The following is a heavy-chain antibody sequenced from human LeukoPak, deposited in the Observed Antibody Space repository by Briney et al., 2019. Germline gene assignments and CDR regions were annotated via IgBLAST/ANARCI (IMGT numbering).Heavy chain of an antibody. V-gene: IGHV3-48*04. CDR3: ATSRATVVTRPLDY. J-gene: IGHJ4*02. D-gene: IGHD4-23*01. CDR2: ISPSSTRI. Sequence: GGSLRLSCAASGFTFSSYDMNWVRQAPGKGLEWVSYISPSSTRIDYAASVRGRFTISRDNAKRSLYLQMSSLRAEDTAVYYCATSRATVVTRPLDYWGQGTLVTVSS. CDR1: GFTFSSYD.